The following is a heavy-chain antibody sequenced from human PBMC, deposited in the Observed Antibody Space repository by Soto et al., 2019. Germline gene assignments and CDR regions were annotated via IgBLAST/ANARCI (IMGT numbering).Heavy chain of an antibody. CDR3: ATDHPTKRAFDI. Sequence: ASLNLCWDHWGYTNTGRSMRWVRQAAGKGLEWMGGFDPEDGETIYAKKFQGRVTMTEDTSTDTAYMELSSLRYEDMAVYYCATDHPTKRAFDIWGQGPIVSV. CDR2: FDPEDGET. J-gene: IGHJ3*02. D-gene: IGHD1-1*01. V-gene: IGHV1-24*01. CDR1: GYTNTGRS.